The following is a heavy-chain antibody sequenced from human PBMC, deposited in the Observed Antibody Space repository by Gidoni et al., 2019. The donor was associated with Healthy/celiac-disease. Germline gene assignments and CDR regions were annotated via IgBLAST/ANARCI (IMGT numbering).Heavy chain of an antibody. J-gene: IGHJ4*02. Sequence: QVQLQESGPGLVKPSETLSLTCTVSGGSISSYYWSWIRQPAGTGLEWIGRIYTSGSTNYNPALKSRVTMSVDTSKNQFSLKLSSVTAADTAVYYCARSELATVGYDFDYWGQGTLVTVAS. CDR1: GGSISSYY. V-gene: IGHV4-4*07. CDR3: ARSELATVGYDFDY. D-gene: IGHD4-17*01. CDR2: IYTSGST.